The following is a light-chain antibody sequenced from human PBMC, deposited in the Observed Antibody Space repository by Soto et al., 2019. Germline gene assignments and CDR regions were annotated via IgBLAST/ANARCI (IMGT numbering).Light chain of an antibody. Sequence: DIQMTQSPSSLSASVGDRVIITCRASQSISSYLNWYQQKPGKAPKLLVYAASNLQSGVPSRFSGSGSGTDFTLTITSLRPEDFATYHCQQSYSIPHTFGQGTKLEIK. CDR3: QQSYSIPHT. CDR2: AAS. J-gene: IGKJ2*01. V-gene: IGKV1-39*01. CDR1: QSISSY.